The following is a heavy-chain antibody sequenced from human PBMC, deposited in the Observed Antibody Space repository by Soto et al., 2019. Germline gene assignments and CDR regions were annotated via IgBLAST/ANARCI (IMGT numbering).Heavy chain of an antibody. Sequence: ASVKVSCKASRYTFTSYAMHWVRQAPGQRLEWMGWINAGNGNTKYSQKFQGRVTITRDTSASTAYMELSSLRSEDTAVYYCARETPPFWSGYPNWFDPWGQGTLVTVSS. J-gene: IGHJ5*02. CDR2: INAGNGNT. D-gene: IGHD3-3*01. CDR3: ARETPPFWSGYPNWFDP. V-gene: IGHV1-3*01. CDR1: RYTFTSYA.